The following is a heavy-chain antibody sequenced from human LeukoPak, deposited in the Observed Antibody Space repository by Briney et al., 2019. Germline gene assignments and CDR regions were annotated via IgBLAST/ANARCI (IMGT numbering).Heavy chain of an antibody. V-gene: IGHV3-30*18. J-gene: IGHJ4*02. CDR3: AKAFGGSGSYDY. CDR2: ISYDGSNK. D-gene: IGHD3-10*01. Sequence: GGSLRLSCVASGFTFSTYAVAWVRQAPGKGLEWVAVISYDGSNKYYADSVKGRFTISRDNSKNTLYLQMNSLRAEDTAVYYCAKAFGGSGSYDYWGQGTLVTVSS. CDR1: GFTFSTYA.